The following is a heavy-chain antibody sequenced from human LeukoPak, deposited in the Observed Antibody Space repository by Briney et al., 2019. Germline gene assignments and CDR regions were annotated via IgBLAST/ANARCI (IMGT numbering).Heavy chain of an antibody. J-gene: IGHJ6*02. V-gene: IGHV3-11*04. D-gene: IGHD1-26*01. Sequence: GGSLRLSCAASGFTFSDYNMSWIRQAPGEGVECVSYICSSGSTIYYADSAKARFTISREHDKNSLSLQIDRLRPGDPAVYSCACAVGATSPPYYYYGMDVWGQGTTVTVSS. CDR2: ICSSGSTI. CDR1: GFTFSDYN. CDR3: ACAVGATSPPYYYYGMDV.